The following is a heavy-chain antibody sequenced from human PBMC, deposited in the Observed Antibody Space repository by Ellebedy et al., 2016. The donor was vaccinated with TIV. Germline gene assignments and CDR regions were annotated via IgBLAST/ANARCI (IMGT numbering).Heavy chain of an antibody. V-gene: IGHV3-23*01. CDR1: GFTFSSYA. Sequence: GESLKISCAASGFTFSSYAMSWVRQAPGKGLEWVSAISGSGGSTYYADSVKGRFIISRDTSKKTLYLQMKSLRAEDTAVYYCAKGRGGGSDSSAPRYYFDYWGLGTLVTVSS. J-gene: IGHJ4*02. D-gene: IGHD3-22*01. CDR3: AKGRGGGSDSSAPRYYFDY. CDR2: ISGSGGST.